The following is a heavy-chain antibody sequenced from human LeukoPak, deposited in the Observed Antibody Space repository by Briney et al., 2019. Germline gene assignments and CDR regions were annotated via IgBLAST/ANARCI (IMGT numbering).Heavy chain of an antibody. J-gene: IGHJ4*02. CDR2: ISGSGGST. D-gene: IGHD2-15*01. CDR3: ARGVVAAPQTFDY. Sequence: GGSLRLSCAASGFTFSSYAISWVRQAPGKGLEWVSAISGSGGSTYYADSVKGRFTISRDNSKNTLYLQMNSLRAEDTAVYYCARGVVAAPQTFDYWGQGTLVAVSS. CDR1: GFTFSSYA. V-gene: IGHV3-23*01.